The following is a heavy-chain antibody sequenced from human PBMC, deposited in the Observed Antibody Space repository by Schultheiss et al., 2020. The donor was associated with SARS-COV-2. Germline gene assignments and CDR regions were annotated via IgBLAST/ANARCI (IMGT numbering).Heavy chain of an antibody. CDR1: GYTFTSYG. CDR2: ISAYNGNT. J-gene: IGHJ4*02. D-gene: IGHD3-22*01. Sequence: ASVKVSCKASGYTFTSYGISWVRQAPGQGLEWMGWISAYNGNTNYAQKLQGRVTMTTDTSTSTAYMELSSLRSEDTAVYYCTYGGTMIVVADTGGYWGQGTLVTVSS. V-gene: IGHV1-18*01. CDR3: TYGGTMIVVADTGGY.